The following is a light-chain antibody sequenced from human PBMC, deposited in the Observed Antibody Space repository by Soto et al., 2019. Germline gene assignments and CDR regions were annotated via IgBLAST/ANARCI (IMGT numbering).Light chain of an antibody. Sequence: EVVLTQSPATLSLSPGERATLSCRASQSVSSYLAWYQQKPGQAPRLLIYDASNRATGIPAKLSGSGSGTDFPLTISSLEPEYEAVYYCQQRSNWPPIPFGQGTRQEIK. V-gene: IGKV3-11*01. CDR3: QQRSNWPPIP. CDR2: DAS. J-gene: IGKJ5*01. CDR1: QSVSSY.